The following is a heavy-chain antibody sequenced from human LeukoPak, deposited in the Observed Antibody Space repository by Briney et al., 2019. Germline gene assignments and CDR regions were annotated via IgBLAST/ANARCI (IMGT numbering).Heavy chain of an antibody. V-gene: IGHV4-59*01. CDR3: ARFYDFWRGYYRGGGYFDY. CDR1: GGSFSGYY. CDR2: IYYSGST. Sequence: SETLSLTCAVYGGSFSGYYWSWIRQPPGKGLEWIGYIYYSGSTNYNPSLKSRVTISVDTSKNQFSLKLSSVTAADTAVYYCARFYDFWRGYYRGGGYFDYWGQGTLVTVSS. J-gene: IGHJ4*02. D-gene: IGHD3-3*01.